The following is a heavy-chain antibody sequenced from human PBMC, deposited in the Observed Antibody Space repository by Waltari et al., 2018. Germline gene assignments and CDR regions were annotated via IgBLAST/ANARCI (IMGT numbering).Heavy chain of an antibody. V-gene: IGHV4-34*01. CDR3: ARGKQLVHNWFDP. Sequence: QVQLQQWGAGLLKPSETLSLTCAVYGGSFSGYYWSWIRQPPGKGLEWIGEINHSGSTNYNPSLNSRVTIAVDTAKNQFSLKLSSVTAADTAVYYCARGKQLVHNWFDPWGQGTLVTVSS. J-gene: IGHJ5*02. CDR2: INHSGST. CDR1: GGSFSGYY. D-gene: IGHD6-13*01.